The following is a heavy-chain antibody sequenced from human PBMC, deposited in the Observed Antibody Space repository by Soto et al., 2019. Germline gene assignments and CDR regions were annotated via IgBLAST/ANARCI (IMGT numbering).Heavy chain of an antibody. CDR3: ARDGTFMVRGFDY. Sequence: GGSLRLSCAASGFTFSSYGMHWVRQAPGKGLEWVAVIWYDGSNKYYADSVKGRFTISRDNSKNTLYLQMNSLRAEDTAVYYCARDGTFMVRGFDYWGQGTLVTVSS. D-gene: IGHD3-10*01. CDR1: GFTFSSYG. CDR2: IWYDGSNK. J-gene: IGHJ4*02. V-gene: IGHV3-33*01.